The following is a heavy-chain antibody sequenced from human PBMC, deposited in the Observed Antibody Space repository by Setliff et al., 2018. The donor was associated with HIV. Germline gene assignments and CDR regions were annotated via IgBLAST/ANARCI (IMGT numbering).Heavy chain of an antibody. Sequence: KTSETLSLTCTVSDGSFSSDYWTWIRQTPGKGLEWIGYIYYTGSTNYNPSLKSRVTISVDTSKNQFSLKLNSVTAADTALYYCARDPTTVTSRWYFDLWGRGTLVTVS. CDR1: DGSFSSDY. J-gene: IGHJ2*01. V-gene: IGHV4-59*01. D-gene: IGHD4-17*01. CDR3: ARDPTTVTSRWYFDL. CDR2: IYYTGST.